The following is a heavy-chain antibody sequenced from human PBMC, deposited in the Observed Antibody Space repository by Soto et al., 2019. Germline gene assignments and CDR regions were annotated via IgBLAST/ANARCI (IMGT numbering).Heavy chain of an antibody. CDR2: ISWNSGSI. V-gene: IGHV3-9*01. J-gene: IGHJ4*02. CDR1: GFTFDDYA. D-gene: IGHD3-22*01. Sequence: EVQLVESGGGLVQSGRSLRLSCAASGFTFDDYAMHWVRQAPGKGLEWVSSISWNSGSIAYVDSVKGRFTISRDNAKNSLFLQMSSLRPEDTALYYCAKALDYDSSGYYYFDYWGQGTLVTVSS. CDR3: AKALDYDSSGYYYFDY.